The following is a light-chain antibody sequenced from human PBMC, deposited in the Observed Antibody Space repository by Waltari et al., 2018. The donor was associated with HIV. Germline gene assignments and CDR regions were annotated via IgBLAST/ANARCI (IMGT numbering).Light chain of an antibody. J-gene: IGLJ2*01. CDR3: QVWDRSYKEAV. CDR2: DDV. V-gene: IGLV3-21*02. CDR1: NIGRNS. Sequence: SYVLTQAPSVSVAPGQPATISCGNIGRNSVQGYRQEAGRAPLLVVADDVDRTSGVPARFSGARSGERATLTISGVEAGDEADYYCQVWDRSYKEAVFGGGT.